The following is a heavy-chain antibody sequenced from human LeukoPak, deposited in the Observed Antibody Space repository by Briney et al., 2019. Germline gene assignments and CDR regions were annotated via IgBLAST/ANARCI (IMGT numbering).Heavy chain of an antibody. CDR3: ARFAAGGSYYYYMDI. CDR2: IGTSSTTI. V-gene: IGHV3-48*01. Sequence: GGSLRLSCAASGFTFSSYTMNWVRQPPGKGLEWVSNIGTSSTTIYYADSVKGRFTISRDNAKNSLYLQTNSLRADDTAVYYCARFAAGGSYYYYMDIWGKGTTVTVSS. D-gene: IGHD6-25*01. CDR1: GFTFSSYT. J-gene: IGHJ6*03.